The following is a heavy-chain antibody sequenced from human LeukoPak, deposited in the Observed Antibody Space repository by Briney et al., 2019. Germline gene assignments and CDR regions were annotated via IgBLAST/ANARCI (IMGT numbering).Heavy chain of an antibody. CDR3: ATTYYYDSSGYYPPGVFDY. Sequence: GGSLRLSCAASGFTSSSYWMHWVRQAPGRGLVWVSRINSDGSSTSYADSVKGRFTISRDNAKNTLYLQMNSLRAEDTAVYYCATTYYYDSSGYYPPGVFDYWGQGTLVTVSS. CDR1: GFTSSSYW. CDR2: INSDGSST. D-gene: IGHD3-22*01. J-gene: IGHJ4*02. V-gene: IGHV3-74*01.